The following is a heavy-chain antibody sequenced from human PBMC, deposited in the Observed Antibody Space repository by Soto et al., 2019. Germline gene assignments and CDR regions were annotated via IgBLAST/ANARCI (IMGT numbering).Heavy chain of an antibody. CDR3: AKSSYNSGLGLAALGF. CDR2: ISGSGDIT. CDR1: GFTFSSYP. J-gene: IGHJ3*01. D-gene: IGHD6-19*01. Sequence: EVQLLESGGGLIQPGGSLRLSCAASGFTFSSYPMSWVRQPPGKGLEWVAVISGSGDITNYADSVKGRFTNSRDNSKKMLYLQMNSLRAEDTAIYYCAKSSYNSGLGLAALGFWGLGTMVTVSS. V-gene: IGHV3-23*01.